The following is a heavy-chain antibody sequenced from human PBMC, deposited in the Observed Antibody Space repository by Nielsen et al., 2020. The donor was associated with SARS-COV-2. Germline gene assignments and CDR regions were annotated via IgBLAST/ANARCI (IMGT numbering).Heavy chain of an antibody. D-gene: IGHD6-13*01. CDR1: GFTVSSNY. CDR3: ATYRSRWYYGMDV. V-gene: IGHV3-53*01. J-gene: IGHJ6*02. CDR2: IYSGGST. Sequence: GESLKISCAASGFTVSSNYMSWVRQAPGKGLEWVSVIYSGGSTYYADSVKGRFTISRDNSKNTLSLQMNSLRAEDTAVYYCATYRSRWYYGMDVWGQGTTVTVSS.